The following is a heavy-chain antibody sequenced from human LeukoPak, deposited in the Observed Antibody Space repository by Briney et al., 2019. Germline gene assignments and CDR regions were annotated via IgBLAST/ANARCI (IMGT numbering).Heavy chain of an antibody. CDR1: GGTFSSYT. Sequence: ASVKVSCKASGGTFSSYTISWVRQAPGQGLEWMGRIIPILGIANYAQKFQGRVTITADKSTGTAYMELSSLRSEDTAVYYCARYCSSTSCYTLNTGAYYYYGMDVWGKGTTVTVSS. D-gene: IGHD2-2*02. V-gene: IGHV1-69*02. J-gene: IGHJ6*04. CDR2: IIPILGIA. CDR3: ARYCSSTSCYTLNTGAYYYYGMDV.